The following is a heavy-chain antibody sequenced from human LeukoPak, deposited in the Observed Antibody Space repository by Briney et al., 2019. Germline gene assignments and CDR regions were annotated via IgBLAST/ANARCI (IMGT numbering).Heavy chain of an antibody. J-gene: IGHJ4*02. CDR1: GDSISSYY. V-gene: IGHV4-59*01. Sequence: SETLSLTCTVPGDSISSYYWSWIRQPPRKGLEWTGYMYHSGSINYNPSLKSRVTISVDTSKNQFSLRLTSVTAADTAVYYCAATIKRDYGDTNLDYWGQGTLVTVSS. CDR3: AATIKRDYGDTNLDY. D-gene: IGHD4-17*01. CDR2: MYHSGSI.